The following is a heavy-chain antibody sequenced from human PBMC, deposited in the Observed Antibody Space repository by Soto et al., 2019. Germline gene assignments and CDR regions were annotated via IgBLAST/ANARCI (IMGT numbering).Heavy chain of an antibody. CDR2: IIPIFATA. CDR3: ARAEGSGYDWGQVDY. CDR1: GGTFSSYA. V-gene: IGHV1-69*13. D-gene: IGHD5-12*01. J-gene: IGHJ4*02. Sequence: VKVSCKASGGTFSSYAISWVRQAPGQGLEWMGGIIPIFATANYAQKFQGRVTITADESSSTAYMELSSLRPEDTAVYYCARAEGSGYDWGQVDYWGQGTLVTVSS.